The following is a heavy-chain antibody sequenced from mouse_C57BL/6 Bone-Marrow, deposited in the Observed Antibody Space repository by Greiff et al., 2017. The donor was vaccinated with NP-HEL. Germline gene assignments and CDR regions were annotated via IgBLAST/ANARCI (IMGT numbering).Heavy chain of an antibody. V-gene: IGHV1-59*01. CDR1: GYTFTSYW. CDR3: AREGVYYDYDEDYFDY. Sequence: VQLQQPGAELVRPGTSVKLSCKASGYTFTSYWMHWVKQRPGQGLEWIGVIDPSDSYTNYNQKFKGKATLTVDTSSSTAYMQLSSLTSEDSAVYYCAREGVYYDYDEDYFDYWGQGTTLTVSS. D-gene: IGHD2-4*01. CDR2: IDPSDSYT. J-gene: IGHJ2*01.